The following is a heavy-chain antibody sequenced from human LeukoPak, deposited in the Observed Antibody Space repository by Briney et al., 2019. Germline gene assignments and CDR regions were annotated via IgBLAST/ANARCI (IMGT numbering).Heavy chain of an antibody. Sequence: PPASVKVSCKASGYTFSGYYIHWVRQAPGQGLEWMGWINAGNGNTKYSQKFQGRVTITRDTSASTAYMELSSLRSEDTAVYYCARDLWLQLFDYWGQGTLVTVSS. V-gene: IGHV1-3*01. D-gene: IGHD5-24*01. CDR1: GYTFSGYY. CDR2: INAGNGNT. CDR3: ARDLWLQLFDY. J-gene: IGHJ4*02.